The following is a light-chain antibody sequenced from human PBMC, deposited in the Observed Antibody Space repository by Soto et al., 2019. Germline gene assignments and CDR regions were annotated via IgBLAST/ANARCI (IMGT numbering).Light chain of an antibody. CDR3: QQYKTWWT. CDR2: KAS. J-gene: IGKJ1*01. Sequence: DIQMTQSPSTLSASVGARVTITCPAKQIISNWVAWFRQKPGKAPMLLIYKASSLESVAPSRFGGSGSGTDFTLTISGLQPDDSATYYCQQYKTWWTFGQGTKVDIK. CDR1: QIISNW. V-gene: IGKV1-5*03.